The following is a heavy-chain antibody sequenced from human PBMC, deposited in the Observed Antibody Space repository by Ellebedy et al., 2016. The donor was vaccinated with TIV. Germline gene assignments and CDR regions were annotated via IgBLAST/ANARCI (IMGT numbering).Heavy chain of an antibody. CDR3: VRVDGYASSQTL. D-gene: IGHD2-2*01. V-gene: IGHV1-46*01. CDR1: GHSYTSHY. Sequence: ASVKVSXXAIGHSYTSHYVHWVRQAPGQGLEWMGTITPSDGGTTFAQRFQDRLTMTRDTSTDTVYMDLRSLISEDTATYYCVRVDGYASSQTLWGQGTAVTVSS. J-gene: IGHJ1*01. CDR2: ITPSDGGT.